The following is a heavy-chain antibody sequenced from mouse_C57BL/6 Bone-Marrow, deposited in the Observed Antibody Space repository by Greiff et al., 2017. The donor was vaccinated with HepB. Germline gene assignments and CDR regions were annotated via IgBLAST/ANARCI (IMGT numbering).Heavy chain of an antibody. D-gene: IGHD1-1*01. V-gene: IGHV5-6*01. Sequence: EVKLQESGGDLVKPGGSLKLSCAASGFTFSSYGMSWVRQTPDKRLEWVATISSGGSYTYYPDSVKGRFTISRDNAKNTLYLQMSSLKSEDTAMYYCASITTVVAMDYWGQGTSVTVSS. J-gene: IGHJ4*01. CDR3: ASITTVVAMDY. CDR1: GFTFSSYG. CDR2: ISSGGSYT.